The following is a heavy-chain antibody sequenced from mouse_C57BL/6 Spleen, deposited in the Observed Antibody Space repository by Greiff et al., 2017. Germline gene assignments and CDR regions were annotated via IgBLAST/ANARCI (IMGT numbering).Heavy chain of an antibody. CDR3: TRGGLDDWFAY. Sequence: QVQLQQSGAELVRPGASVTLSCKASGYTFTDYEMHWVKQTPVHGLEWIGAIDPETGGTAYNQKFKGKAILTADKSSSTAYMELRSLTSEDSAVYYCTRGGLDDWFAYWGQGTLVTVSA. CDR1: GYTFTDYE. J-gene: IGHJ3*01. CDR2: IDPETGGT. V-gene: IGHV1-15*01.